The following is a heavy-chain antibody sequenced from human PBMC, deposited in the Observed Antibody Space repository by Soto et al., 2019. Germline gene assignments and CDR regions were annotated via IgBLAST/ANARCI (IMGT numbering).Heavy chain of an antibody. CDR2: IGESGTPT. J-gene: IGHJ6*01. CDR1: GITFSSYA. D-gene: IGHD2-2*01. V-gene: IGHV3-23*01. CDR3: APDIPGVRYHGMDV. Sequence: EVQLLESGGGLVQPGGSLRLSCAASGITFSSYAMKWVRQAPGKGLEWVSLIGESGTPTYYADSAKGRFAISRDNSGNSLFQEMHSLRAEGTAVYYCAPDIPGVRYHGMDVW.